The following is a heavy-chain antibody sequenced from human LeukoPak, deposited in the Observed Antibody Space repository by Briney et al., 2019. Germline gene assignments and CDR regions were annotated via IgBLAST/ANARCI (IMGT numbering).Heavy chain of an antibody. CDR2: INPNSGDT. CDR1: GYTFTGYF. CDR3: ARDERYDSSGYPFDF. J-gene: IGHJ4*02. V-gene: IGHV1-2*06. D-gene: IGHD3-22*01. Sequence: ASVKVSCKASGYTFTGYFIHWVRQAPGQGLEWLGRINPNSGDTNSAQKFQGRVTMTRDTSISTAYMELRRLRSDDTAVYYCARDERYDSSGYPFDFWGQGTLVTVSS.